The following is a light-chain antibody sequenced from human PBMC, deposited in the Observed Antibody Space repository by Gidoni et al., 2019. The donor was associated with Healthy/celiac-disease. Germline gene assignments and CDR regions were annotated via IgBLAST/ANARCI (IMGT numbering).Light chain of an antibody. J-gene: IGLJ3*02. CDR2: DVS. Sequence: QSALTQPASVSGSPGQSNTISCTVTSSDVGGYNDVSWYQQHPGKAPKRMIYDVSNRPSGVSNRFSGSKSGNTAALTISGLQAEDEADYYCSSYTSSSTRVFGGGTKLTVL. CDR1: SSDVGGYND. V-gene: IGLV2-14*03. CDR3: SSYTSSSTRV.